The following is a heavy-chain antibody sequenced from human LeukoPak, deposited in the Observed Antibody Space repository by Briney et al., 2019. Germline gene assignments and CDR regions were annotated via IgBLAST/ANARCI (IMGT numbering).Heavy chain of an antibody. Sequence: GRSLRLSCAASGFTVSSTYMSWVRQAPGTGLEWVSAISGSAGSTYYADSVKGRFTISRDNSKNTLYLQMNSLRAEDTAIYYCAKDLGDYTSSWSMYNWFDPWGQGTLVTVSS. CDR1: GFTVSSTY. CDR2: ISGSAGST. J-gene: IGHJ5*02. V-gene: IGHV3-23*01. CDR3: AKDLGDYTSSWSMYNWFDP. D-gene: IGHD6-13*01.